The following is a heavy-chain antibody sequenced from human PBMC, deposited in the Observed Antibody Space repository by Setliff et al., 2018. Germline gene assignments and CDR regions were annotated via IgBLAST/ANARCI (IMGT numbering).Heavy chain of an antibody. CDR2: IYYSGNSNYDT. V-gene: IGHV4-59*08. D-gene: IGHD1-26*01. J-gene: IGHJ4*02. CDR1: GGSINSYY. Sequence: SETLSLTCIVSGGSINSYYWNWIRQPPGKGLEWIGYIYYSGNSNYDTNYNPSLKSRVTISVDTSKNQFSLRLSSVTAADTAVYYCARLRKSTTAIDYWGQGTLVTVSS. CDR3: ARLRKSTTAIDY.